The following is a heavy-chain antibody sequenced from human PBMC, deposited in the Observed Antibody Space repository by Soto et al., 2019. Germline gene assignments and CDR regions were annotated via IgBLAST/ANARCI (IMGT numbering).Heavy chain of an antibody. D-gene: IGHD6-6*01. CDR2: ISDSGGTT. V-gene: IGHV3-23*01. CDR1: GFTFSSYA. J-gene: IGHJ4*02. CDR3: ARSSSSSGP. Sequence: VQLLESGGSLVQPGGSLRLSCAASGFTFSSYAMSWVRQGPGKGLEWVSAISDSGGTTYYADSVKGRFTISRDNSKSTLYLQMNSLRDEDTAIYYCARSSSSSGPWGQGTLVTVSS.